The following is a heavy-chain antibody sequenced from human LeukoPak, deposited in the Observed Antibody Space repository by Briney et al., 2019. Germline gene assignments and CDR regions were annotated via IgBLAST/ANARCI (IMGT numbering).Heavy chain of an antibody. CDR1: GGSISSGGYY. D-gene: IGHD6-13*01. CDR2: IYYSGST. CDR3: ARDPRRVAAAGSRGYGMDV. Sequence: SETLSLTCTVSGGSISSGGYYRSWIRQHPGKGLEWIGYIYYSGSTYYNPSLKSRVTISVDTSKNQFSLKLSSVTAADTAVYYCARDPRRVAAAGSRGYGMDVWGQGTTVTVSS. J-gene: IGHJ6*02. V-gene: IGHV4-31*03.